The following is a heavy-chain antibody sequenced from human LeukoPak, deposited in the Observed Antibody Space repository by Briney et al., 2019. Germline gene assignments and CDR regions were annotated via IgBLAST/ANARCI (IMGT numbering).Heavy chain of an antibody. V-gene: IGHV4-59*01. Sequence: PSETLSLTCTVSGGSISSYYWSWNRQPPGKGLEWIGYIYYSGSTNYNPSLKSRVTISVDASKNQFSLKLSSVTAADTAVYYCARDLGYSYGYEWGQGTLVTVSS. CDR2: IYYSGST. CDR3: ARDLGYSYGYE. J-gene: IGHJ4*02. D-gene: IGHD5-18*01. CDR1: GGSISSYY.